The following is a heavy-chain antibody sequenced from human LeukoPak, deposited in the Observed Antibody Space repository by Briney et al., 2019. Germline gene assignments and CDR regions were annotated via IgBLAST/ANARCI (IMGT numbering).Heavy chain of an antibody. CDR2: INHSGST. CDR1: GGSFSGYY. CDR3: ARGYDYVWGSYRYTGGPFAY. J-gene: IGHJ4*02. V-gene: IGHV4-34*01. Sequence: SETLSLTCAVYGGSFSGYYWSWIRQPPGKWLEWIGEINHSGSTNYNPSLKSRVTISVDTSKNQFSLKLSSVTAADTAVYYCARGYDYVWGSYRYTGGPFAYWGQGTLVTVSS. D-gene: IGHD3-16*02.